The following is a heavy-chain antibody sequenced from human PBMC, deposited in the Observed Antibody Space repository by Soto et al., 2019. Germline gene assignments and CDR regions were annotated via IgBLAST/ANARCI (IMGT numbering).Heavy chain of an antibody. Sequence: QVQLVESGGGVVQPGRSLRLSCAASGFTFSSYGMHWVRQAPGKGLEWVAVISYDGSNKYYADSVKGRFTISRDNSKNPLYLQMTSLTAEDTAVYYCAKGHSYYASSGYYGYWGQGTLLTVSS. J-gene: IGHJ4*02. CDR3: AKGHSYYASSGYYGY. V-gene: IGHV3-30*18. CDR1: GFTFSSYG. D-gene: IGHD3-22*01. CDR2: ISYDGSNK.